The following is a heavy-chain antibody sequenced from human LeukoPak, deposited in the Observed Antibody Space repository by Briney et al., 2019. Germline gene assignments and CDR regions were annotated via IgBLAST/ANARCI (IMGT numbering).Heavy chain of an antibody. Sequence: PGGSLRLSCATSGFTFSNYEMSWGRHTPGKGLEWGSYISSSGHSTYYADPVKGRFTSSRDNAKSSLCLQMDSLRAGDTAVYYCAREDGSQLDYWGRGTLVTVSS. V-gene: IGHV3-48*03. CDR2: ISSSGHST. CDR3: AREDGSQLDY. D-gene: IGHD1-26*01. CDR1: GFTFSNYE. J-gene: IGHJ4*02.